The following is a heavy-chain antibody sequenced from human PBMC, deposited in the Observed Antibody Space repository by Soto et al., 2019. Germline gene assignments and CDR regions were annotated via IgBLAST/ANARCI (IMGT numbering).Heavy chain of an antibody. V-gene: IGHV3-7*01. D-gene: IGHD3-3*01. CDR2: IKQDGSEK. Sequence: PGGSLRLSCAASGFTFSSYWMSWVRQAPGKGLEWVANIKQDGSEKYYVDSVKGRFTISRDNAKNSLYLQMNSLRAEDTAVYYCARDRYSYYDFWSGSLPYYYYGMDVWGQWTTVTVSS. CDR1: GFTFSSYW. CDR3: ARDRYSYYDFWSGSLPYYYYGMDV. J-gene: IGHJ6*02.